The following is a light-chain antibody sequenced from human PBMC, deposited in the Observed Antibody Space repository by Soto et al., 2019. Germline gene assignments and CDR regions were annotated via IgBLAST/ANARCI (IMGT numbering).Light chain of an antibody. J-gene: IGLJ2*01. V-gene: IGLV2-14*01. CDR2: EVS. CDR3: CSYTSNTSPVV. Sequence: QSALTQPASVSGSPGQSITISCSGTNSDIGRYTYVSWYQQHPGKAPKLMISEVSNRPSGVSNRFSGSKSGNTASLTISGRQAEDEADYYCCSYTSNTSPVVFGGGTKVTVL. CDR1: NSDIGRYTY.